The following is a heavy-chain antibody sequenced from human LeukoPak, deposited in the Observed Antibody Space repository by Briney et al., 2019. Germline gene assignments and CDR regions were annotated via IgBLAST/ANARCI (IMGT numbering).Heavy chain of an antibody. D-gene: IGHD2-15*01. V-gene: IGHV3-7*03. CDR1: SFTFSSYW. CDR2: IKQDGSEK. CDR3: ARAYCSGGSCYFPDAFDI. Sequence: GSLRLSCAASSFTFSSYWMSWGRPAPGKGLEWVANIKQDGSEKYYVDSVKGRFTISRDNAKNSLYLQMNSLRAEDTAVYYCARAYCSGGSCYFPDAFDIWGQGTMVTVSS. J-gene: IGHJ3*02.